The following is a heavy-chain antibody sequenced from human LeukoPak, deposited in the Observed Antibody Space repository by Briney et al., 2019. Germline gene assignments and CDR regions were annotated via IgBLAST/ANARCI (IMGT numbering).Heavy chain of an antibody. Sequence: SETLSLTCPVSGGSISSYYWSWIRQPPGKGLEWTGYIYYSGSTNYNPSLKSRVTISVDTSKNQFSLKLSSVTAADTAVYYCARGGSYEHYYYYGMDVWGQGTTVTVSS. CDR2: IYYSGST. J-gene: IGHJ6*02. D-gene: IGHD1-26*01. CDR1: GGSISSYY. CDR3: ARGGSYEHYYYYGMDV. V-gene: IGHV4-59*01.